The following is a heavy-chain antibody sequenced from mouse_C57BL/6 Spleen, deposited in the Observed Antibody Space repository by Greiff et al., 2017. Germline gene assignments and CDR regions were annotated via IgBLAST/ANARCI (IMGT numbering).Heavy chain of an antibody. D-gene: IGHD1-1*01. Sequence: QVQLQQPGTELVKPGASVKLSCKASGYTFTSYWMHWVKQRPGQGLEWIGNINPSNGGTNYNEKFKSKATLTVDNSSSTAYMQLSSLTSEHSAVYYCARGGYYGSSSLWYFDVWGTGTTVTVSS. V-gene: IGHV1-53*01. CDR1: GYTFTSYW. CDR2: INPSNGGT. J-gene: IGHJ1*03. CDR3: ARGGYYGSSSLWYFDV.